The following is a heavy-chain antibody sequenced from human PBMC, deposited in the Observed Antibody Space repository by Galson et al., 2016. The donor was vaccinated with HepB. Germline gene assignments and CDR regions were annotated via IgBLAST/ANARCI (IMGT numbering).Heavy chain of an antibody. CDR1: GFTFSSYA. CDR2: ISYDGTNK. Sequence: SLRLSCAASGFTFSSYAMHWVRQAPGRGLEWVAVISYDGTNKYYADSVKGRLTISRDNSKNTLYLQMNTLRPEDTAMYYCAKDLRFDCGGGDCYYYDYLGMDVWGQGTTVTVSS. D-gene: IGHD2-21*02. J-gene: IGHJ6*02. CDR3: AKDLRFDCGGGDCYYYDYLGMDV. V-gene: IGHV3-30*18.